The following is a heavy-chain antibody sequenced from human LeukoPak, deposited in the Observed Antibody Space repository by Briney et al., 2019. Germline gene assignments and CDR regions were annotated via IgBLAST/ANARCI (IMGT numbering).Heavy chain of an antibody. CDR1: GGTFSSYA. V-gene: IGHV1-24*01. CDR3: ARGAYGDK. CDR2: FDPEDGET. J-gene: IGHJ4*02. D-gene: IGHD4-17*01. Sequence: ASVKVSCKASGGTFSSYAISWVRQAPGKGLEWMGGFDPEDGETIYAQKFQGRVTMTEDTSTDTAYMELSSLRSEDTAVYYCARGAYGDKWGQGTMVTVSS.